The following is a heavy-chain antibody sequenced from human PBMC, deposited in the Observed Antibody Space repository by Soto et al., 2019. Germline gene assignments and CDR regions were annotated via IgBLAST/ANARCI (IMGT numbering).Heavy chain of an antibody. CDR2: IYPGDSDT. CDR3: ARHEVGDAYGTWIQLWLGPRDAFDI. CDR1: GYSFTSYW. V-gene: IGHV5-51*01. Sequence: GESLKISCKGSGYSFTSYWIGWVRQMPGKGLEWMGIIYPGDSDTRYSPSFQGQVTISADKSISTAYLQWSSLKASDTAMYYCARHEVGDAYGTWIQLWLGPRDAFDIWGQGTMVTVSS. D-gene: IGHD5-18*01. J-gene: IGHJ3*02.